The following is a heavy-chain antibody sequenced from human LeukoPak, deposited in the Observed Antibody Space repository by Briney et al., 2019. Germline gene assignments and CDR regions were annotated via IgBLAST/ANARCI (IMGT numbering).Heavy chain of an antibody. J-gene: IGHJ4*02. CDR1: GFSFRDRY. CDR2: ISPNSDNI. D-gene: IGHD5-12*01. CDR3: VRERGWLFDF. Sequence: GGSLRLSCAATGFSFRDRYMSWIRQAPGKGMEWVAYISPNSDNIHYADSVKGRFTISRDNAKNSLFLQVSSLRAEDTAVYYCVRERGWLFDFWGQGTLVIVSS. V-gene: IGHV3-11*04.